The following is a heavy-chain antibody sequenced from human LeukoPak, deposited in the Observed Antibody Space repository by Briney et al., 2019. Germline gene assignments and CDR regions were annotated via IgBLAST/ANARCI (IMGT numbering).Heavy chain of an antibody. CDR2: INPCGGST. CDR1: GYTFSSYY. D-gene: IGHD3-3*01. CDR3: ARASVIFGVGYGEFDY. J-gene: IGHJ4*02. Sequence: GASVKVSRTASGYTFSSYYMHWVRQAPGQGLEWMGIINPCGGSTSYAQKFQGRVTMTRDTSTSTVYMALSSLRSEDTAVYYCARASVIFGVGYGEFDYWGQGTLVTVSS. V-gene: IGHV1-46*01.